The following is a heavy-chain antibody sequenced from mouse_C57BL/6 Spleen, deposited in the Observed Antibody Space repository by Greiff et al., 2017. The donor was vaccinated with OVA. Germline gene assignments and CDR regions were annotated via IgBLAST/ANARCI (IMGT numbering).Heavy chain of an antibody. V-gene: IGHV1-82*01. CDR3: ARRYDYDGAWFAY. Sequence: VKVVESGPELVKPGASVKISCKASGYAFSSSWMNWVKQRPGKGLEWIGRIYPGDGDTNYNGKFKGKATLTADKSSSTAYMQLSSLTSEDSAVYFCARRYDYDGAWFAYWGQGTLVTVSA. J-gene: IGHJ3*01. CDR2: IYPGDGDT. D-gene: IGHD2-4*01. CDR1: GYAFSSSW.